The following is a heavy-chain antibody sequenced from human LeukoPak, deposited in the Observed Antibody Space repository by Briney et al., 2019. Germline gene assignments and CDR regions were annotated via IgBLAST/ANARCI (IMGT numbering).Heavy chain of an antibody. V-gene: IGHV4-34*01. CDR2: INHSGST. Sequence: PSETLSLTCAVYGGSFSGYYWSWIRQPPGKGLEWIGEINHSGSTNYNPSLRSRVTISVDTSKNQFSLKLRSVTAAVTAVYYCAREVGANNDYWGQGTLVTVSS. CDR3: AREVGANNDY. D-gene: IGHD1-26*01. J-gene: IGHJ4*02. CDR1: GGSFSGYY.